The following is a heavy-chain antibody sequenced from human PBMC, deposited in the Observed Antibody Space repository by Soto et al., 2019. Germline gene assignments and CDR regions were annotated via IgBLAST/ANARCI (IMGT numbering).Heavy chain of an antibody. J-gene: IGHJ2*01. D-gene: IGHD4-17*01. V-gene: IGHV4-34*01. CDR2: INHSGST. Sequence: SETLSLTCAVYGGSFSGYYWSWIRQPPGKGLEWIGEINHSGSTNYNPSLKSRVTISVDTSKNQFSLKLSSVTAADTAAYYCARGTTVIYWYLDLWGRGTLVTVSS. CDR1: GGSFSGYY. CDR3: ARGTTVIYWYLDL.